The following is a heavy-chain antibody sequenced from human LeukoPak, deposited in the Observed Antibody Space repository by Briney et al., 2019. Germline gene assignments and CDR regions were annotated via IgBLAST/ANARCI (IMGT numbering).Heavy chain of an antibody. V-gene: IGHV3-9*01. CDR2: ISWNSGSI. J-gene: IGHJ3*02. D-gene: IGHD5-24*01. CDR1: GFTFDDYA. Sequence: PGRSLRLSCAASGFTFDDYAMHWVRQAPWKGLEWVSGISWNSGSIGYSDSVKGRFTISRDNAKNTLYLQMNSLRAEDTAVYYCARENRDLYAFDIWGQGTMVTVSS. CDR3: ARENRDLYAFDI.